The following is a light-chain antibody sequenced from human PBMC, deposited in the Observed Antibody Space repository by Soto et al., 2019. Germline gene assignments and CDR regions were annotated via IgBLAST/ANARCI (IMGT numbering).Light chain of an antibody. CDR3: CSYSYGSNLV. CDR2: EGD. V-gene: IGLV2-23*01. Sequence: QSALTQPASVSGSSGQSITISCTGTSSDVGSYNLVSWHQQHPGKSPKLIIYEGDKRPSGVSNRFSGSKSGNTASLTISGLQAEDEADYYCCSYSYGSNLVFGGGTKLTVL. CDR1: SSDVGSYNL. J-gene: IGLJ2*01.